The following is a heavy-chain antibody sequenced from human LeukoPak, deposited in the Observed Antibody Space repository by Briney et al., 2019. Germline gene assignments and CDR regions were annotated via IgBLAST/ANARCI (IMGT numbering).Heavy chain of an antibody. D-gene: IGHD4-23*01. CDR2: IYHSGST. Sequence: PSETLSLTCAVSGGSISSGGYSWSWIRQPPGKGLEWIGYIYHSGSTYYNPSLKSRVTISVDRSKNQFSLKLSSVTAADTAVYYCARANLRWDAFDIWGQGTMVTVSS. CDR3: ARANLRWDAFDI. V-gene: IGHV4-30-2*01. J-gene: IGHJ3*02. CDR1: GGSISSGGYS.